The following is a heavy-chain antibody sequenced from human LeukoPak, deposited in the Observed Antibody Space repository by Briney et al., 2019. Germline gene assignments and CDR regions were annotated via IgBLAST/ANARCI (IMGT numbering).Heavy chain of an antibody. Sequence: GGSLRLSCAASGFTFSSYAMHWVRQAPGKGREWGAVISYDGSNKYYADSVKGRFTISRDNSKNTLYLQMNSLRAEDTAVYYCARDPPFDIWGQGTMVTVSS. V-gene: IGHV3-30*01. J-gene: IGHJ3*02. CDR2: ISYDGSNK. CDR1: GFTFSSYA. CDR3: ARDPPFDI.